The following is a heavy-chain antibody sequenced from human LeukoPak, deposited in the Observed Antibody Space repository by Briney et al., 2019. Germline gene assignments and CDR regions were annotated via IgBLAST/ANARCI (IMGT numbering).Heavy chain of an antibody. V-gene: IGHV3-7*01. J-gene: IGHJ4*02. CDR3: ARDMKGNLDY. Sequence: GGSLRLSCAASGFTFNSYWMHWVRQAPGKGLEWVANINPDGSTKQYVDSVRGRFTISRDNAKNSLYLQMNSLRAEDTGLYHCARDMKGNLDYWGQGTLVTVSS. CDR1: GFTFNSYW. D-gene: IGHD3-16*01. CDR2: INPDGSTK.